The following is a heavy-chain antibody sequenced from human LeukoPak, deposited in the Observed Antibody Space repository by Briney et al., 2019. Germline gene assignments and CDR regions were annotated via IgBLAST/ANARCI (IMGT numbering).Heavy chain of an antibody. CDR2: ISVYDANT. J-gene: IGHJ5*02. V-gene: IGHV1-18*01. CDR3: ARDSSTWSEGLNWFDP. D-gene: IGHD6-13*01. CDR1: GYSFTSSA. Sequence: ASVKVSCKASGYSFTSSAISWVRQAPGQGLEWMGWISVYDANTKYAQKFQGRVTMTTDTSTSIAHMELRSLRSDDTALYYCARDSSTWSEGLNWFDPWGQGTLVTVSS.